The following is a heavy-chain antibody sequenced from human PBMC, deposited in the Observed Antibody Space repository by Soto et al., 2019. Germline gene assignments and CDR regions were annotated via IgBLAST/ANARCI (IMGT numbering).Heavy chain of an antibody. V-gene: IGHV4-30-2*01. J-gene: IGHJ6*04. CDR1: GGSISSGGYS. Sequence: PSETLSLTCAVSGGSISSGGYSWSWIRQPPGKGLEGIGYIYHSGSTYYNPSLKSRATISVDRTKNQFSLKLSSVTAADTAVYCWGRRHGGDICYYYGMEVWGEGTKVTVSS. CDR2: IYHSGST. CDR3: GRRHGGDICYYYGMEV. D-gene: IGHD2-21*02.